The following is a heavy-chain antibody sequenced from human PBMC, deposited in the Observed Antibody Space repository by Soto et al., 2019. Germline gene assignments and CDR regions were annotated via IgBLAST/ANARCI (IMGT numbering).Heavy chain of an antibody. V-gene: IGHV3-30-3*01. J-gene: IGHJ4*02. CDR2: LSFDGTNE. D-gene: IGHD2-15*01. CDR1: GFPFSNHA. Sequence: VHLVESGGGVVQPGRSLRLSCAATGFPFSNHAMHRVRQAPGKGLEWVALLSFDGTNEYYADSVKGRFTISRDNTNNMLFLQMNSLRPEDTAVYYCARDPGVGYCSGGSCYVPDFWGQGTLVTVSS. CDR3: ARDPGVGYCSGGSCYVPDF.